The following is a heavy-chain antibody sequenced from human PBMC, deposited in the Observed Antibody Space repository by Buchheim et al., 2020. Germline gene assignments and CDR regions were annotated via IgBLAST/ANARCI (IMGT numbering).Heavy chain of an antibody. J-gene: IGHJ4*02. D-gene: IGHD3-3*01. CDR2: IYYSGRT. CDR1: GGSIRSYY. V-gene: IGHV4-59*01. Sequence: QVQLQESGPGLVRPSETLSLSCTVSGGSIRSYYWSWLRQTPGKGLEWIGYIYYSGRTKYSPSLKSRVTMSLDTSKNTFSLKLSSVTAADTAVYYCASLDLWSASAHWGQGTL. CDR3: ASLDLWSASAH.